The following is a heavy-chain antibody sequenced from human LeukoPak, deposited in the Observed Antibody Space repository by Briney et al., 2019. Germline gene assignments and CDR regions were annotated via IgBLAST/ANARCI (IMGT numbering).Heavy chain of an antibody. V-gene: IGHV4-59*01. J-gene: IGHJ2*01. Sequence: PSETLSLTCAVSGGSISSYYWSWIRQPPGKGLEWIGNFYYSGSTNYNPSLKGRVTISVDTSKSQSSLKVSSVTAADTAVYYCARGSSSSFNFDLWGRGTLVTVSS. CDR1: GGSISSYY. D-gene: IGHD6-13*01. CDR2: FYYSGST. CDR3: ARGSSSSFNFDL.